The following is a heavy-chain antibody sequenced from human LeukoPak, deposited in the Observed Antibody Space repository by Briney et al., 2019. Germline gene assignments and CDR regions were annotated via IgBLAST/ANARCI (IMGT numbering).Heavy chain of an antibody. D-gene: IGHD1-26*01. J-gene: IGHJ6*03. Sequence: SETLSLTCAVYGGSFSGYYWSWIRQPPGKGLEWIGEINHSGSTNYNPSLKSRVTISVDTSKNQFSLKLSSMTAADTAVYYCARGRGGSYYLHYYYMDVWGKGTTVTVSS. CDR1: GGSFSGYY. V-gene: IGHV4-34*01. CDR2: INHSGST. CDR3: ARGRGGSYYLHYYYMDV.